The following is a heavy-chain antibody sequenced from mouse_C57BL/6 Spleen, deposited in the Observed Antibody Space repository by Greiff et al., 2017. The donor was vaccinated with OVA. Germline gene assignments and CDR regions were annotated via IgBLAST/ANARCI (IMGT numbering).Heavy chain of an antibody. Sequence: VQLQQPGAELVKPGASVKLSCKASGYTFTSYWMQWVKQRPGQGLEWIGEIDPSDSYTNYNQKFKGKATLTVDTSSSTAYMQLSSLTSEDSAVYYCARSSGTAQATDYWGQGTTLTVSS. CDR2: IDPSDSYT. J-gene: IGHJ2*01. CDR3: ARSSGTAQATDY. V-gene: IGHV1-50*01. CDR1: GYTFTSYW. D-gene: IGHD3-2*02.